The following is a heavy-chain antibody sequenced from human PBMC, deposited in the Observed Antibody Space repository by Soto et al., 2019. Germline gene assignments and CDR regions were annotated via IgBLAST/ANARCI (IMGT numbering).Heavy chain of an antibody. CDR1: GGSISSDDYY. CDR2: IHSSGSI. V-gene: IGHV4-30-4*01. Sequence: SEILSLTCTVPGGSISSDDYYWSWIRQAPGRGLEWIGYIHSSGSIYYNPSLKSRATMSIDTAGNQFSLKVSSVTVADTAVYYCARDLDGLHDDTSGPFPRPGWGQGTLVTVSS. J-gene: IGHJ1*01. D-gene: IGHD3-22*01. CDR3: ARDLDGLHDDTSGPFPRPG.